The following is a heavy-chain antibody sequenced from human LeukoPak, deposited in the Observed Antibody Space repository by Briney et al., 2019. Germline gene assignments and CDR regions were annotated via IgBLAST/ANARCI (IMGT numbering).Heavy chain of an antibody. CDR3: ARGSCSSTSCYEADYYYMDV. CDR2: INHSGST. D-gene: IGHD2-2*01. CDR1: GGSFSCYY. Sequence: PSETLSLTCAVYGGSFSCYYWSCIRQPPGKGLEWIGEINHSGSTNYNPSLKSRVTISVDTSKNQFSLKLSSVTAADTAVYYCARGSCSSTSCYEADYYYMDVWGKGTTVTVSS. V-gene: IGHV4-34*01. J-gene: IGHJ6*03.